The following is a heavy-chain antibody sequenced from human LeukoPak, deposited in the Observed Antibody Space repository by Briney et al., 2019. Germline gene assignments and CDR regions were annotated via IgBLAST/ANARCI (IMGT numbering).Heavy chain of an antibody. CDR3: VRASVESGGAFDI. J-gene: IGHJ3*02. V-gene: IGHV4-59*01. Sequence: SETLSLTCTVSGGSISTDYWNWIRQPPGKGLDWIGYVSFGGGTNYNPSLKSRVITSADTSKNQFSLNLTSVTAADTAVYYCVRASVESGGAFDIWGQGTMVTVSS. CDR2: VSFGGGT. D-gene: IGHD2-15*01. CDR1: GGSISTDY.